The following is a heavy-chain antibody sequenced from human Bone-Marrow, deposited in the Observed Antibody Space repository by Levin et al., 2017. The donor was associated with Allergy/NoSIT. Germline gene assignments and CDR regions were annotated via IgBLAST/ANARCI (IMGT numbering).Heavy chain of an antibody. Sequence: GGSLRLSCAASGFTFSNHWMTWVRQAPGKGLEWVANIKQDATEKYYVDSVKGRFTIARDNAKNSLYLQMNNLRAEDTAVYYCARDQGDFLHCTSTTCYHNYNYGMDVWGQGTTVTVSS. V-gene: IGHV3-7*01. CDR2: IKQDATEK. CDR1: GFTFSNHW. D-gene: IGHD2-2*01. CDR3: ARDQGDFLHCTSTTCYHNYNYGMDV. J-gene: IGHJ6*02.